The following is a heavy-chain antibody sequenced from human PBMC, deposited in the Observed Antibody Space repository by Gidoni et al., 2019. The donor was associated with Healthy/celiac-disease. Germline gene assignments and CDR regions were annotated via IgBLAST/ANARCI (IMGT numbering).Heavy chain of an antibody. J-gene: IGHJ4*02. V-gene: IGHV3-23*01. CDR1: GFTFSRYA. Sequence: VQLLASGGGLVQPGGSRRLSCAASGFTFSRYAMSLVRQAPGKGLELVSSMSCSGGSPYYSDSLKGRFTISRDNSKNTLYLQMNSLRAEDTAVYYCAKEAVAAAGNDYFDYWGQGTLVTVSS. D-gene: IGHD6-13*01. CDR2: MSCSGGSP. CDR3: AKEAVAAAGNDYFDY.